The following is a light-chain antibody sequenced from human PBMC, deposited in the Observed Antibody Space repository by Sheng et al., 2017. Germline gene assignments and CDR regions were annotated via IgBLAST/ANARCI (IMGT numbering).Light chain of an antibody. Sequence: DIQMTQSPSSLSASVGDSVTMSCRASQDIRNSVAWYQQKPGKAPKLLLHAASKLESGVPSRFSGGESGTDYILTISSLQPEDFATYYCQQYYSTPYTLVQGPNWRSN. CDR3: QQYYSTPYT. J-gene: IGKJ2*01. CDR1: QDIRNS. CDR2: AAS. V-gene: IGKV1-NL1*01.